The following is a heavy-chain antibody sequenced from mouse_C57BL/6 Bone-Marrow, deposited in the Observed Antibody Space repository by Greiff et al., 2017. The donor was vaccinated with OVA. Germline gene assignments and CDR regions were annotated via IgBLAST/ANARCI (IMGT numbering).Heavy chain of an antibody. V-gene: IGHV1-78*01. CDR2: IYPRDGST. Sequence: VQLQQSDAELVKPGASVKISCKVSGYTFTDHTIHWMKQRPEQGLEWIGYIYPRDGSTNYNEKFKGKATFTADTSSNTAYMQLSSLTTEDSAIYYCARRGGGLWFAYWGQGTLVTVSA. CDR1: GYTFTDHT. J-gene: IGHJ3*01. CDR3: ARRGGGLWFAY.